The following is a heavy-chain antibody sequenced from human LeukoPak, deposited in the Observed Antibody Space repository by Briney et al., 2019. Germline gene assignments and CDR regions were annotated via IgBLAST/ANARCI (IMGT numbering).Heavy chain of an antibody. CDR1: GFTFSSYG. V-gene: IGHV3-30*02. J-gene: IGHJ5*02. Sequence: GGSLRLSCAASGFTFSSYGMHWVRQAPGKGLEWVAFIRYGGSNKYYADSVKGRFTISRDNSKNTLYLQMNSLRAEDTAVYYCAKDLVPAAIFVSSWFDPWGQGTPVTVSS. D-gene: IGHD2-2*01. CDR3: AKDLVPAAIFVSSWFDP. CDR2: IRYGGSNK.